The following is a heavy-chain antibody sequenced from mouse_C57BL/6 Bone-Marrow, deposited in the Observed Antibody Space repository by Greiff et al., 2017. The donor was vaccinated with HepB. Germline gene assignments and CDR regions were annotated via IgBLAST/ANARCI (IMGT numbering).Heavy chain of an antibody. V-gene: IGHV7-1*01. CDR3: ARGLYDGYLFAY. CDR1: GFTFSDFY. CDR2: SRNKANDYTT. Sequence: EVQLVESGGGLVQSGRSLRLSCATSGFTFSDFYMEWVRQAPGKGLEWIAASRNKANDYTTEYSASVKGRFIVSRDTSQSILYLQMNALRAEDTAIYYCARGLYDGYLFAYWGQGTLVTVSA. D-gene: IGHD2-3*01. J-gene: IGHJ3*01.